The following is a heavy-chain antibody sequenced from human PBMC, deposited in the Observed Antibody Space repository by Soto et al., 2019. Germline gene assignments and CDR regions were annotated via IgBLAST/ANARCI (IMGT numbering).Heavy chain of an antibody. J-gene: IGHJ4*02. D-gene: IGHD3-22*01. Sequence: VGSLRLSCAASGFTFSSYAMSWFRQARVNGLEWVSTISGSGGSTYYADSVKGRFTISRDNSKNTLYLQMNSLRAEDTAVYYCAKATYYYDSSGYFTFDYWGQGTLVTVSS. V-gene: IGHV3-23*01. CDR1: GFTFSSYA. CDR3: AKATYYYDSSGYFTFDY. CDR2: ISGSGGST.